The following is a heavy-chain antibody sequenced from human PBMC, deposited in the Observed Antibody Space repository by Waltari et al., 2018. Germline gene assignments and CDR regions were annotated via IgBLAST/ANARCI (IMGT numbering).Heavy chain of an antibody. CDR2: ISYDGSNK. CDR1: GFTFSRYA. V-gene: IGHV3-30-3*01. CDR3: ARELRGDFDY. Sequence: QVQLVESGGGVVQPGRSLRLSCAASGFTFSRYAMHWVRQAPGKGLEWVAVISYDGSNKYYADSVKGRFTISRDNSKNTLYLQMNSLRAEDTAVYYCARELRGDFDYWGQGTLVTVSS. J-gene: IGHJ4*02. D-gene: IGHD4-17*01.